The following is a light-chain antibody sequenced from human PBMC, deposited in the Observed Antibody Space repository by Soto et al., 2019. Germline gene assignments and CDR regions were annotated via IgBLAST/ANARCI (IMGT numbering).Light chain of an antibody. CDR2: EGS. CDR3: CSYAGWGTSTVV. V-gene: IGLV2-23*01. Sequence: QSALTQPASVSGSPGQSITISCTGTSSDVGSYNLVSWYQQHPGKAPKLMIYEGSKRPSGVSNRFSGSKSGNTASLTISGLQAEDEGDYYCCSYAGWGTSTVVFGGGTKLTVL. CDR1: SSDVGSYNL. J-gene: IGLJ2*01.